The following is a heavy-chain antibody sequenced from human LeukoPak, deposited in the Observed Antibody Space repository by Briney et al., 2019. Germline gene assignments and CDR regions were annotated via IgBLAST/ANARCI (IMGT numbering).Heavy chain of an antibody. Sequence: MPSETLSLTCAVYGASSSDYYWSWIRQSPGKGLEWIGESSHGEGTSYNPSLKSRVIVSVDTSKKHFSLKVNSLTAADTAVYYCVVRHPVSFYFDYWAQGTLVAVSS. CDR2: SSHGEGT. CDR1: GASSSDYY. CDR3: VVRHPVSFYFDY. V-gene: IGHV4-34*01. D-gene: IGHD6-13*01. J-gene: IGHJ4*02.